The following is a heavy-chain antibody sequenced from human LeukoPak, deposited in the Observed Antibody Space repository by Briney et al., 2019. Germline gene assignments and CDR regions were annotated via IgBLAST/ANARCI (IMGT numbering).Heavy chain of an antibody. Sequence: GGSLRLSCGASGFIFRNAYMTWVRQAPGKGLEWVGRTKSNPDGGTADYGAAVKGRFTISRDDSRNILYLQLRNVRAEDTAVYYCTTLSYDVHYWGQGTLVTVSS. J-gene: IGHJ4*02. CDR2: TKSNPDGGTA. CDR3: TTLSYDVHY. D-gene: IGHD3-3*01. V-gene: IGHV3-15*01. CDR1: GFIFRNAY.